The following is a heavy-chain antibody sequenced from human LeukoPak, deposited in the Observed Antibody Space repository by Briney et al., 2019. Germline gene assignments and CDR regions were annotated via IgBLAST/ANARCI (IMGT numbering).Heavy chain of an antibody. Sequence: ASVKVSCKASGYTFTSYGISWVRQAPGQGLEWMGWISAYNGNTNYAQKLQGRVTMTTDTSTSTAYMELRSLRSDDTAVYYCAAGEYSSSSASYYYYGMDVWGQGTTVTVSS. CDR2: ISAYNGNT. CDR3: AAGEYSSSSASYYYYGMDV. D-gene: IGHD6-6*01. V-gene: IGHV1-18*01. CDR1: GYTFTSYG. J-gene: IGHJ6*02.